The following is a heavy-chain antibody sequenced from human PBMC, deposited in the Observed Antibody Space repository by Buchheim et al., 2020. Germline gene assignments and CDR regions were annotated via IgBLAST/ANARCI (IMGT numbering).Heavy chain of an antibody. CDR1: GFTFSSYA. Sequence: EVQLLESGGGLVQPGGSLRLSCAASGFTFSSYAMSWVRQAPGKGLEWVSAISGSGGSTYYADSVKGRFTISRDNSKNTLYLQMNSLRAEDTAVYYCAKKGNYYDSSGYYSWFDPWSQGTL. J-gene: IGHJ5*02. D-gene: IGHD3-22*01. V-gene: IGHV3-23*01. CDR2: ISGSGGST. CDR3: AKKGNYYDSSGYYSWFDP.